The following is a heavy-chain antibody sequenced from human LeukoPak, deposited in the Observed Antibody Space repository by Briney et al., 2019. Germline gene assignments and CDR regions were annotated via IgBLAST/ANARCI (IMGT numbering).Heavy chain of an antibody. J-gene: IGHJ4*02. V-gene: IGHV3-23*01. CDR2: ISGSGGST. Sequence: GGSLRFSCTVSGFSFSSYATSWVRQAPGKGLEWVSAISGSGGSTYYADSVKGRFTISSDNSKNTLYLQMNSLRDEDTAVYYCAKDRGAAAGLDYWGQGTLVTVSS. CDR1: GFSFSSYA. D-gene: IGHD6-13*01. CDR3: AKDRGAAAGLDY.